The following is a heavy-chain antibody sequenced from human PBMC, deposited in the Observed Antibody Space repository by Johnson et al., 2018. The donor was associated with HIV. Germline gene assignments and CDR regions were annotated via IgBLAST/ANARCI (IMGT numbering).Heavy chain of an antibody. Sequence: QVQLVESGGGVVQPGGSLRLSCAASGFTFSSYGMHWVRQAPGKGLEWVAFIRYDGSNKYYADSVKGRFTISRDNSKNTLYLQMNSLRAEDTAVYYCAKSQYSSSWIDAFDIWGQGTMVTVSS. CDR2: IRYDGSNK. J-gene: IGHJ3*02. D-gene: IGHD6-13*01. V-gene: IGHV3-30*02. CDR3: AKSQYSSSWIDAFDI. CDR1: GFTFSSYG.